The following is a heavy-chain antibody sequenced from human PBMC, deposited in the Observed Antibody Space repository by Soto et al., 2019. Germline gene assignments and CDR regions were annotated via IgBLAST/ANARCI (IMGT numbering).Heavy chain of an antibody. CDR1: GGSISSSSYY. CDR3: ARRPRLYDFWALDAFDI. V-gene: IGHV4-39*01. J-gene: IGHJ3*02. CDR2: IYYSGST. Sequence: PSETLSLTCTVSGGSISSSSYYWGWIRQPPGKGLEWIGSIYYSGSTYYNPSLKSRVTISVDTSKNQFSLKLSSVTAADTAVYYCARRPRLYDFWALDAFDIWGQGTMVTVSS. D-gene: IGHD3-3*01.